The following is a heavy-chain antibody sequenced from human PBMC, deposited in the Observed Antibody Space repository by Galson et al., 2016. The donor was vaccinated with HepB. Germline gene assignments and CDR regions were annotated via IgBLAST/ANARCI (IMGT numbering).Heavy chain of an antibody. CDR3: ARGGFLRVNGMDI. CDR2: ISADNANT. D-gene: IGHD5-12*01. Sequence: SVKVSCKASGYTFTRSSFTWVRQAPGQGLEWMGWISADNANTNYAQKFRDRVTMTTDTSTSTASMELRSLISDDTAVYYCARGGFLRVNGMDIWGQGTTVTVSS. CDR1: GYTFTRSS. J-gene: IGHJ6*02. V-gene: IGHV1-18*01.